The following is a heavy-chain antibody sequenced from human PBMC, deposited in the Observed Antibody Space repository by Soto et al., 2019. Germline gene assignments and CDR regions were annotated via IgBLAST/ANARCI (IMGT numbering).Heavy chain of an antibody. D-gene: IGHD5-12*01. V-gene: IGHV3-30-3*01. CDR1: GFIFSSYA. Sequence: QVQLVESGGGVVQPGRSLRLSCAASGFIFSSYAMHWVRQAPGKGLEWVAVISYDGSNKYYADSVKGRFTISRDNSKNALYLQMNSLRAEDTAGYYCARVAVEMATIHVFDYWGQGTLVTVSS. CDR2: ISYDGSNK. J-gene: IGHJ4*02. CDR3: ARVAVEMATIHVFDY.